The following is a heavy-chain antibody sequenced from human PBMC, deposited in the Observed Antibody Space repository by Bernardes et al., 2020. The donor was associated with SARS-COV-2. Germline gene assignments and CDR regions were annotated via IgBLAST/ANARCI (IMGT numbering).Heavy chain of an antibody. D-gene: IGHD3-10*01. CDR1: GGSISSSNYY. V-gene: IGHV4-61*02. Sequence: SETLSLTCTVSGGSISSSNYYWVWIRQPAGQGLEWIVRVYTSGSTYYNPSLKSRVTISVDTSKNQFSLELSSVTAADTAVYYCARASYGSGSGMDVWGQGTTVTV. CDR2: VYTSGST. CDR3: ARASYGSGSGMDV. J-gene: IGHJ6*02.